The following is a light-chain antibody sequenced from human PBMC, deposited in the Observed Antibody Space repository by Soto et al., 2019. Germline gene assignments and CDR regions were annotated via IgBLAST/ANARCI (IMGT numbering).Light chain of an antibody. CDR1: QSISSW. CDR3: QKYNTYSWT. Sequence: DIQMTQSPSTLSASVGDRVTITCRASQSISSWLAWYQQKPGKAPKVLIYDASNLESGVPLRFSGSGSGTEFTLTISSLQPDDTATYYCQKYNTYSWTFGQGTKVEIK. V-gene: IGKV1-5*01. J-gene: IGKJ1*01. CDR2: DAS.